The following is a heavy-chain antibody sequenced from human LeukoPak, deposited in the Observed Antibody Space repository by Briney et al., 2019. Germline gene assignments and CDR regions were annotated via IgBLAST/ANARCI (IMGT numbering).Heavy chain of an antibody. V-gene: IGHV4-59*01. CDR3: ARASRGPGSRFLEWLPDY. D-gene: IGHD3-3*01. CDR1: GGSISSYY. J-gene: IGHJ4*02. Sequence: SETPSLTCTVSGGSISSYYWSWIRQPPGKGLEWIGYIYYSGSTNYNPSLKSRVTISVDTSKNQFSLKLSSVTAADTAVYYCARASRGPGSRFLEWLPDYWGQGTLVTVSS. CDR2: IYYSGST.